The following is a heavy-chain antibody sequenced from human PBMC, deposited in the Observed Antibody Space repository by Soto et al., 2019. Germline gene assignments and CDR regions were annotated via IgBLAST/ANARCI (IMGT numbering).Heavy chain of an antibody. Sequence: QLQLQESGPGLVKPSETLSLTCTVSGGSISSSSYYWGWIRQPPGKGLEWIGGIYYSGSTYYNPSLKSRVTISVDTSKNQFSLKLSAVTAADTAVYYCARHAGGYCSSTSCYYHPNWFDPWGQGTLVTVSS. CDR3: ARHAGGYCSSTSCYYHPNWFDP. CDR2: IYYSGST. J-gene: IGHJ5*02. V-gene: IGHV4-39*01. D-gene: IGHD2-2*01. CDR1: GGSISSSSYY.